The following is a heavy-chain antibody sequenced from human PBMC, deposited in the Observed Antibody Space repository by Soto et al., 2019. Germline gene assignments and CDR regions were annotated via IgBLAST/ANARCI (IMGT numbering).Heavy chain of an antibody. V-gene: IGHV4-39*01. CDR2: IYYSGTT. CDR3: ANSYGDYVSY. Sequence: SETLPLTCTVSGDSITSNSYFWAWIRQPPGKGLKWIGSIYYSGTTYYNPSLKSRVTISVDRSKNQFSLKLSSVTAADTAVYYCANSYGDYVSYWGQGTLVTVSS. CDR1: GDSITSNSYF. J-gene: IGHJ4*02. D-gene: IGHD4-17*01.